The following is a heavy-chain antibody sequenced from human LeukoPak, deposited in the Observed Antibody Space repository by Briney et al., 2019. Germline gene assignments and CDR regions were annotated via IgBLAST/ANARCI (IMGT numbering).Heavy chain of an antibody. V-gene: IGHV4-59*08. D-gene: IGHD6-13*01. CDR3: ARHCASGTCAFDI. CDR2: IYFTGST. Sequence: PSETLSLTCTVSGGSISTYYWSWIRQPPGRGLEWIGYIYFTGSTNYNPSLQSRVTISVGTSKNQFSLKLTSVTAADTAVYYCARHCASGTCAFDIWGQGTMVTVSS. CDR1: GGSISTYY. J-gene: IGHJ3*02.